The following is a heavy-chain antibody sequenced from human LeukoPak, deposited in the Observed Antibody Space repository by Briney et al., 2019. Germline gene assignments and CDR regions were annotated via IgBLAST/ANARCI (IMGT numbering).Heavy chain of an antibody. Sequence: GGTLRLSCAASGFTLSSYGMSWVRQAPGKGLEWVSAISGSGGSTYYADSVKGRFTISRDNSKNTLYLQMNSLRAEDTAVYYCAKPPPVRGYYFDYWGQGTLVTVSS. CDR2: ISGSGGST. D-gene: IGHD3-10*01. CDR3: AKPPPVRGYYFDY. CDR1: GFTLSSYG. J-gene: IGHJ4*02. V-gene: IGHV3-23*01.